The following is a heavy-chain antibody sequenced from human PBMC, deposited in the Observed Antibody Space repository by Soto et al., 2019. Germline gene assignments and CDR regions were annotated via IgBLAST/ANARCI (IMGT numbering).Heavy chain of an antibody. CDR3: ARMGDVPYYYYGMDV. D-gene: IGHD3-16*01. J-gene: IGHJ6*02. V-gene: IGHV1-18*01. CDR2: INGYNGNA. CDR1: GYTFTTYG. Sequence: QVQLVQSGAEVKKPGASVTVSCKASGYTFTTYGVSWMRQAPGQGLEWLGWINGYNGNAKYAENLQGRVTMTTDTSTSTAYMELRSLRSDDTAVYYCARMGDVPYYYYGMDVWGQGTTGTVSS.